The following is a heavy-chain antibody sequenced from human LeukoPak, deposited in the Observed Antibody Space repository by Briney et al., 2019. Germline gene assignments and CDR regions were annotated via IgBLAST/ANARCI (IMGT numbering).Heavy chain of an antibody. J-gene: IGHJ4*02. V-gene: IGHV3-48*04. CDR3: ARARYYYDSNTYRQGPLFDY. D-gene: IGHD3-22*01. Sequence: PGGTLRLSCAASGFTFNTYGMSWVRQAPGKGLEWVSYISSSTTTIYYADSVKGRFTISRDNAKNSLYLQMHSLRAEDTAVYYCARARYYYDSNTYRQGPLFDYWGQGTLVTVSS. CDR1: GFTFNTYG. CDR2: ISSSTTTI.